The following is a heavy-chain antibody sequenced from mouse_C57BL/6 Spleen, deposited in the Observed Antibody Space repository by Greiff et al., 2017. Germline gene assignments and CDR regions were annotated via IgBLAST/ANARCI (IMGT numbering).Heavy chain of an antibody. D-gene: IGHD2-1*01. CDR2: IDPSDSYT. J-gene: IGHJ2*01. Sequence: QVQLQQPGAELVKPGASVKLSCKASGYTFTSYWMQWVKQRPGQGLEWIGEIDPSDSYTNYNQKFKGKATLTVDTSSSTAYMQLSSLTSEDSAVYYCASGYGNFYFDYWGQGTTLTVSS. CDR3: ASGYGNFYFDY. CDR1: GYTFTSYW. V-gene: IGHV1-50*01.